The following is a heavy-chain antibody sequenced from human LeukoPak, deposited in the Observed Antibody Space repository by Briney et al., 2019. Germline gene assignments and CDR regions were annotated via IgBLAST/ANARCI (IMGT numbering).Heavy chain of an antibody. CDR1: GFTFEDYA. V-gene: IGHV3-9*01. CDR3: AELGITMIGGV. J-gene: IGHJ6*04. CDR2: ISWNSGSI. D-gene: IGHD3-10*02. Sequence: SLRLSCEASGFTFEDYAMHWVRQAPGKGLEWVSGISWNSGSIGYADSVKGRFTISRDKAKNSLYLQMNSLRAEDTAVYYCAELGITMIGGVWGKGTTVTISS.